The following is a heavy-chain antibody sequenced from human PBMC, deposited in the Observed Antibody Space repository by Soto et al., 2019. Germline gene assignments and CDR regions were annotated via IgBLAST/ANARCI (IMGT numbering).Heavy chain of an antibody. CDR1: GYTFTSYA. Sequence: ASVKVSCKASGYTFTSYAMHWVRQAPGQRLEWMGWINAGNGNTKYSQKFQGRVTITRDTSASTAYMELSSLRSEDTAVYYCARGGPWDYYYYMDVWGKGTTVTVSS. CDR3: ARGGPWDYYYYMDV. CDR2: INAGNGNT. J-gene: IGHJ6*03. D-gene: IGHD1-26*01. V-gene: IGHV1-3*01.